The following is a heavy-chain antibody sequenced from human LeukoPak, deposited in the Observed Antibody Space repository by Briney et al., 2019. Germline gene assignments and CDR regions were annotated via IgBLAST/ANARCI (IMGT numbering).Heavy chain of an antibody. Sequence: PGGSLRLSCAAAGFSLDDYAMHWVRQAPGKGLEWVSSISWDGRNMAYADSAKGRFTISRDDAQNSLYLQMDSLRTGDTALYYCIKDMGFDLLRDAFDLWGQGTLVTVSS. CDR1: GFSLDDYA. V-gene: IGHV3-9*01. D-gene: IGHD2-15*01. CDR3: IKDMGFDLLRDAFDL. CDR2: ISWDGRNM. J-gene: IGHJ3*01.